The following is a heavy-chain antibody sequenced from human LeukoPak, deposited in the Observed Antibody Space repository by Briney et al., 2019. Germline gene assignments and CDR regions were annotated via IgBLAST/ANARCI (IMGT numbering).Heavy chain of an antibody. CDR1: GYTFTSYG. CDR3: ARDYSSGWSFDY. Sequence: ASVKVSCKASGYTFTSYGISWVRQAPGQGLEWMGWISAYNGNTNYAQKLQGRVTMTTDTSTSTAYMELRSLRSEDTAVYYCARDYSSGWSFDYWGQGTLVTVSS. V-gene: IGHV1-18*01. J-gene: IGHJ4*02. D-gene: IGHD6-19*01. CDR2: ISAYNGNT.